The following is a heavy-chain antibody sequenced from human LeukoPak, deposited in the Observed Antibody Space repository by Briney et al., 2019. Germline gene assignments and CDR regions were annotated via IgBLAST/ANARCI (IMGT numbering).Heavy chain of an antibody. V-gene: IGHV3-66*01. D-gene: IGHD2-21*02. Sequence: GGSLRLSCAASGFTVSINYMSWVRRAPGKGLEWVSVIYSGGGTYYADSVKGRFTISRDNSKNTLYLQMNSLRAEDTAVYYCARDGTCGGACKGAFDIWGQGTMVTVFS. CDR1: GFTVSINY. CDR2: IYSGGGT. CDR3: ARDGTCGGACKGAFDI. J-gene: IGHJ3*02.